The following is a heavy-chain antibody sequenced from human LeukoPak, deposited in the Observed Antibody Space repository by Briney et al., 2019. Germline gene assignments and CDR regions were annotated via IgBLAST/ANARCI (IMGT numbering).Heavy chain of an antibody. D-gene: IGHD2-2*01. CDR3: ARWSSPSPFDY. Sequence: ASVKVSCKASGYTFTGYYMHWVRQAPGQGLEWMGWINPNSGGPNYAQKFQGRVTMTRDTSISTAYMELSRLRSDDTAVYYCARWSSPSPFDYWGQGTLVTVSS. CDR2: INPNSGGP. CDR1: GYTFTGYY. J-gene: IGHJ4*02. V-gene: IGHV1-2*02.